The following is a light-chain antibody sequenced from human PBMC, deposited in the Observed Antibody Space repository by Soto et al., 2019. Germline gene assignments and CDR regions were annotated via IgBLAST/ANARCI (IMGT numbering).Light chain of an antibody. CDR2: DAS. CDR1: QDISNY. J-gene: IGKJ3*01. Sequence: DIQMTQSTSSLSASVGDRVTITCQASQDISNYLNWYQQKPGQAPKLLIYDASNLETGVPSRFTGSGSRTDFTFTISSLQPEDIATYYCQQYDNLPPFTFGTGTKVYLK. CDR3: QQYDNLPPFT. V-gene: IGKV1-33*01.